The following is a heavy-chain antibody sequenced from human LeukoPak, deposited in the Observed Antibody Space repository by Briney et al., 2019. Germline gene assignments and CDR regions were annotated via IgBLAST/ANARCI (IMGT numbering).Heavy chain of an antibody. CDR3: ARDMVRGDPDAFDI. Sequence: GGSLRLSCAASGFTFSSYSMNWVRQAPGKGLEWVSSISSSSSYIYYADSVKGRFTISRDNAKNSLYLQMNSLRAEDTAVYYCARDMVRGDPDAFDIWGQGTMVTVSS. J-gene: IGHJ3*02. D-gene: IGHD3-10*01. CDR1: GFTFSSYS. V-gene: IGHV3-21*01. CDR2: ISSSSSYI.